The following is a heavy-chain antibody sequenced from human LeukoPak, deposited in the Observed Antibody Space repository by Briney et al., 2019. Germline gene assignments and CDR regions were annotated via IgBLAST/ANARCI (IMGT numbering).Heavy chain of an antibody. D-gene: IGHD1-26*01. CDR1: GGSISSYY. J-gene: IGHJ4*02. CDR2: IYYSGST. CDR3: AREYWDSGSLGD. Sequence: SETLSLTCTVSGGSISSYYWSWIRQPPGKGLEWIGYIYYSGSTNYNPSLKSRVTISVDTSKNQFSLKLSSVTAADTAVYYCAREYWDSGSLGDWGQGTLVTVSS. V-gene: IGHV4-59*01.